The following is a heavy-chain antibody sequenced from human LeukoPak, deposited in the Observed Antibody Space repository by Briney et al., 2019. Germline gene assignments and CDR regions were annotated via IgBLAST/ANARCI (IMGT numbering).Heavy chain of an antibody. CDR3: ASEGGATSGWFDP. V-gene: IGHV3-7*01. CDR2: IKQDGGEK. J-gene: IGHJ5*02. CDR1: GFTFSSYW. Sequence: GGSLRLSCAASGFTFSSYWMSWVRQAPGKGLEWVANIKQDGGEKYYVDSVKGRFTISRDNAKNSLYLQMNSLRAEDTAVYYCASEGGATSGWFDPWGQGTLVTVSS. D-gene: IGHD1-26*01.